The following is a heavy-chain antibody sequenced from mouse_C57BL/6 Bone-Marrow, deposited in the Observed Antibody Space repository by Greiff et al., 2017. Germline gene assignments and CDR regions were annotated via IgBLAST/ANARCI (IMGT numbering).Heavy chain of an antibody. CDR2: IRSKSNNYAT. CDR1: GFSFNTYA. CDR3: VSQVYYSNHQAWFAY. Sequence: EVKLVESGGGLVQPKGSLKLSCAASGFSFNTYAMNWVRQAPGKGLEWVARIRSKSNNYATYYADSVKDRFTISRDDSASILYLQMNNLTTEDTAMYFCVSQVYYSNHQAWFAYWGQGTLVTVSA. J-gene: IGHJ3*01. V-gene: IGHV10-1*01. D-gene: IGHD2-5*01.